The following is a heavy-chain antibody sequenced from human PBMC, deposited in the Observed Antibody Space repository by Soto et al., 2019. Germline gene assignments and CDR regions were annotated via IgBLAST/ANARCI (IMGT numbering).Heavy chain of an antibody. V-gene: IGHV1-69*13. CDR2: IIPILGTA. CDR3: ARAASPYYGSGSYSSYYYYGMDV. D-gene: IGHD3-10*01. CDR1: GGTFSSYA. J-gene: IGHJ6*02. Sequence: SVNVSCKASGGTFSSYAISWVRQAPGQGLEWMGGIIPILGTANYAQKFQGRVTITADESTSTAYMELSSLRSEDTAVYYCARAASPYYGSGSYSSYYYYGMDVWGQGTTVTVSS.